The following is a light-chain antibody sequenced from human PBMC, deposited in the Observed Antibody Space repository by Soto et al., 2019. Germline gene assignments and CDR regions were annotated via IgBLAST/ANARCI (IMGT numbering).Light chain of an antibody. CDR1: QSISSY. Sequence: DIQMTQSPSSLSASVGDRVTITCRASQSISSYLNWYQQKPGKAPNLLIYTTSSLQSGVPSRFSGSGSGTHFTLTISSLQPEDFTTYYCQQSYSAPLTFGGGTKVEI. CDR3: QQSYSAPLT. J-gene: IGKJ4*01. CDR2: TTS. V-gene: IGKV1-39*01.